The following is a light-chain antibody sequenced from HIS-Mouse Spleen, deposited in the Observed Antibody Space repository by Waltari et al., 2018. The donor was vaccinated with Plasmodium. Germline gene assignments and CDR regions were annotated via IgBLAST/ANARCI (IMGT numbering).Light chain of an antibody. Sequence: EIVMTQSPATLSVSPGERATLSCRASQSVSSNLAWYQQKPGQPPRLLIYGASTRAPGIPARFSGSGSGTEFTLTISSLQSEDFAVYYCQQYNNPRTTFGQGTKLEIK. CDR1: QSVSSN. J-gene: IGKJ2*01. V-gene: IGKV3-15*01. CDR3: QQYNNPRTT. CDR2: GAS.